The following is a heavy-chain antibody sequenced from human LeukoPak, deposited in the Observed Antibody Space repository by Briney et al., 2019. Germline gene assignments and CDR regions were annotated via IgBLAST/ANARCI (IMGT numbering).Heavy chain of an antibody. Sequence: ASVKVSCKASGYTFTSYGISWVRQAPGQGLEWMGRISAYNGNTNYAQKLQGRVTMTTDTSTSTAYMELRSLRSDDTAVYYCARGGGWQWLVLEEEYFDYWGQGTLVTVSS. V-gene: IGHV1-18*01. CDR3: ARGGGWQWLVLEEEYFDY. J-gene: IGHJ4*02. CDR1: GYTFTSYG. D-gene: IGHD6-19*01. CDR2: ISAYNGNT.